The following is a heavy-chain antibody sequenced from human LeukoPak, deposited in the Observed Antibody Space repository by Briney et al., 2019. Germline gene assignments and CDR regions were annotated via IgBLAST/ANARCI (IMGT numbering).Heavy chain of an antibody. J-gene: IGHJ4*02. D-gene: IGHD6-19*01. CDR1: GFIFSDYH. CDR2: ISPGGDII. CDR3: ASGRDIAVAGPGGYFDY. Sequence: GGSLRLSCAASGFIFSDYHMNWICQAPGKGLEWVSYISPGGDIIYFADYVKGRFTISRDNAKNSLFLQMNSLTAEDTAVYYCASGRDIAVAGPGGYFDYWGQGTLVTVSS. V-gene: IGHV3-11*01.